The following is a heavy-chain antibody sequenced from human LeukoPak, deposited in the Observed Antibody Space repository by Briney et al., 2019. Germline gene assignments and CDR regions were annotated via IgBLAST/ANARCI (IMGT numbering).Heavy chain of an antibody. CDR1: GGSISSYY. CDR2: IYYSGST. J-gene: IGHJ5*02. CDR3: ARERADYYGSGRPFDP. V-gene: IGHV4-59*01. D-gene: IGHD3-10*01. Sequence: SETLSLTCTVSGGSISSYYWSWIRQPPGKGLEWIGYIYYSGSTDYNPSLKSRVTISVDTSKNQFSLKLSSVTAADTAVYYCARERADYYGSGRPFDPWGQGTLVTVSS.